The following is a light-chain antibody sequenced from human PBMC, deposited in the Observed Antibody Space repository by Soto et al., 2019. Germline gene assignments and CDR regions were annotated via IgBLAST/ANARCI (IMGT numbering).Light chain of an antibody. J-gene: IGLJ3*02. CDR3: ATWDDSPSGVV. CDR1: SSNIGSHA. CDR2: SNV. Sequence: QSVLTQPPSASGTPGQRGFISCSGRSSNIGSHAVDWYQQLPGTAPKLLIYSNVQRPSGVPDRFSGSKSGTSASLAISGLQSEDEAEYFCATWDDSPSGVVFGGGTKLTVL. V-gene: IGLV1-44*01.